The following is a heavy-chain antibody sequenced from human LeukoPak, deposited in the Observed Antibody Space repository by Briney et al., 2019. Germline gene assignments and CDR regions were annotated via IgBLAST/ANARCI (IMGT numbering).Heavy chain of an antibody. D-gene: IGHD1-1*01. CDR1: GXTFSSYN. V-gene: IGHV3-21*01. CDR3: ANTKQFEY. J-gene: IGHJ4*02. CDR2: ITSSSSSI. Sequence: GGSLRLSCAASGXTFSSYNMNWVRQAPGKGLEWVSSITSSSSSIYYADSVKGRFTISRDNAKNSLYLQMNSLRAEDTAVYYCANTKQFEYWGQGTLVTVSS.